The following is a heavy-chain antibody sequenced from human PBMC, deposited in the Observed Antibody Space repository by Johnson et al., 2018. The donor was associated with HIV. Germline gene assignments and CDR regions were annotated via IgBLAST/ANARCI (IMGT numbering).Heavy chain of an antibody. V-gene: IGHV3-11*04. CDR2: ISTGGGTI. Sequence: VQLVESGGGLVKPGGSLRLSCAASGFTFSDYYMSWIRQAPGKGLEWVSYISTGGGTIYYADSVKGRFTISRDNAKNSLYLQMNSLRAEDTAVYYCAAGYARASDAFDIWGQGTMVTVSS. J-gene: IGHJ3*02. D-gene: IGHD2-2*01. CDR3: AAGYARASDAFDI. CDR1: GFTFSDYY.